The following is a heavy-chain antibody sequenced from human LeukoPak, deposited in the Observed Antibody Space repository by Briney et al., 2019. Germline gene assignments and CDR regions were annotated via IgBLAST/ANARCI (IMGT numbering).Heavy chain of an antibody. CDR3: ARDPQRDFDYSTSLHD. Sequence: AGGSLRLSCAASGFTFNHYAFHWVRHAPGKGLEWVAVIWIDGTNQYYGDSVKGRFLIYRDDSPKTVYLQMTSLRVEDTAMYYCARDPQRDFDYSTSLHDWGPGSLVTAS. D-gene: IGHD4-11*01. CDR1: GFTFNHYA. CDR2: IWIDGTNQ. J-gene: IGHJ4*02. V-gene: IGHV3-33*01.